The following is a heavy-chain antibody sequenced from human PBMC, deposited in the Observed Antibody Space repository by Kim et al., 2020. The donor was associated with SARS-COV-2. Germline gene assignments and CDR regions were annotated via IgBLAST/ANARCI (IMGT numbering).Heavy chain of an antibody. V-gene: IGHV1-18*01. CDR1: GYTFTSYG. D-gene: IGHD1-26*01. CDR3: ARDDSGSYYSHRAGLDY. CDR2: ISAYNGNT. J-gene: IGHJ4*02. Sequence: ASVKVSCKASGYTFTSYGISWVRQAPGQGLEWMGWISAYNGNTNYAQKLQGRVTMTTDTSTSTAYMELRSLRSDDTAVYYCARDDSGSYYSHRAGLDYWGQGTLVTVSS.